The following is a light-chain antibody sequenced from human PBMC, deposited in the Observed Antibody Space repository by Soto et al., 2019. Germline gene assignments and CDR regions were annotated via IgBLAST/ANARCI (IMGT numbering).Light chain of an antibody. V-gene: IGKV1-5*03. CDR1: QSISRQ. Sequence: DIQMTQSPSTLSASVGDRVSITCRASQSISRQLAWYQQKPGKAPNLLIYQASNLETGVPSRFTGSGSGKEFTLTISSLQPDDLATYYCRQYQSYWTFGQGTKVEVK. CDR3: RQYQSYWT. CDR2: QAS. J-gene: IGKJ1*01.